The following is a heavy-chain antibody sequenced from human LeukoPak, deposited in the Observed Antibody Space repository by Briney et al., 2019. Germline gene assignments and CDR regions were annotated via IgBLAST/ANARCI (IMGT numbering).Heavy chain of an antibody. D-gene: IGHD6-13*01. CDR1: GYTFTSYG. V-gene: IGHV1-18*01. CDR2: ISAYNSNT. J-gene: IGHJ6*03. CDR3: ARGGGAAADYSYYYMDV. Sequence: ASVKVSCKASGYTFTSYGITWVRQAPGQGLEWKGWISAYNSNTNYAQKLQGRVTMTTDTSTSTAYMELRSLRSDDTAVYYCARGGGAAADYSYYYMDVWGKGTTVTVSS.